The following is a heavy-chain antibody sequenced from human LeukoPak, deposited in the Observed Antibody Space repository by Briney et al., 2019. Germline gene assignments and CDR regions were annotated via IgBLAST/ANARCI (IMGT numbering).Heavy chain of an antibody. J-gene: IGHJ6*03. V-gene: IGHV3-7*01. Sequence: PGGSLRLSCAASGFTFRSYWMHWVRQVPGKGLEWVANIKQDGSEKYYVDSVKGRFTISRDNAKNSLYLQMNSLRAEDTAVYYCARDGREPPYYYYYMDVWGKGTTVTVSS. D-gene: IGHD1-14*01. CDR3: ARDGREPPYYYYYMDV. CDR2: IKQDGSEK. CDR1: GFTFRSYW.